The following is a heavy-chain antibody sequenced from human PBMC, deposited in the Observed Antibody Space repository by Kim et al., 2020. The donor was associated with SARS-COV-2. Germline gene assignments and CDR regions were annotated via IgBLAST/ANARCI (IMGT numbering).Heavy chain of an antibody. D-gene: IGHD6-13*01. Sequence: ADSVKGRFTLTRDNSKNILYLQINSLRGDDTAVYYYAKGAYSSTWRDWFDPWGQGTLVTVSS. V-gene: IGHV3-23*01. CDR3: AKGAYSSTWRDWFDP. J-gene: IGHJ5*02.